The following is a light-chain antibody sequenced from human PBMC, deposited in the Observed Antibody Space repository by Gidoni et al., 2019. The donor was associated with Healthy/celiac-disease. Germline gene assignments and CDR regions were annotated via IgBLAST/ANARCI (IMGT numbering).Light chain of an antibody. V-gene: IGKV4-1*01. CDR3: QQYYSPPTT. J-gene: IGKJ1*01. CDR2: WPS. Sequence: DIVMTLSPASLAVSLGARATINCKSSQSALYSSNNKNYLACYHQKPGQPPKLLIYWPSTRESGVPDRLSGSGSVTDFTLTISSLQAEDVAVYYCQQYYSPPTTFXXXTKVGIK. CDR1: QSALYSSNNKNY.